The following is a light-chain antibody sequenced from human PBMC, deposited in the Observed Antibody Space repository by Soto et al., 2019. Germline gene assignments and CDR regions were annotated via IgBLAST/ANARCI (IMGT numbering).Light chain of an antibody. CDR2: GAS. J-gene: IGKJ1*01. CDR3: QQNNNWPQT. V-gene: IGKV3-15*01. Sequence: ETVMTQSPVALSVSPGERATLSCRASQSVSSNLAWYQQKPGQAPRLLIYGASTRATGIPARFSGSGSGTEFTLTISSLQSEDFAVYYCQQNNNWPQTFGQGTKVDIK. CDR1: QSVSSN.